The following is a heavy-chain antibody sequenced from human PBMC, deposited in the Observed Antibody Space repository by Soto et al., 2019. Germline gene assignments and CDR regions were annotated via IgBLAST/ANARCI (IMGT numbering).Heavy chain of an antibody. CDR3: ARDIWSGNYKWFDS. CDR2: ISNDGGTQ. J-gene: IGHJ5*01. Sequence: GGSLRLSCAASTLTVSLYGIQWVRQAPGKGLDWVAFISNDGGTQYYADSVKGRFSISRDNSMNTVDLHMNSLRAEDTAIYYCARDIWSGNYKWFDSWGQGTLVTVSS. D-gene: IGHD3-3*01. CDR1: TLTVSLYG. V-gene: IGHV3-30*03.